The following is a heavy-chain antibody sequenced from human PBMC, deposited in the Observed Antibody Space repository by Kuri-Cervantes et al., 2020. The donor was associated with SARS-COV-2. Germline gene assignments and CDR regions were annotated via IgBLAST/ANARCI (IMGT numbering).Heavy chain of an antibody. D-gene: IGHD2-2*01. J-gene: IGHJ1*01. Sequence: GGSLRLSCAASGFTFSGSAMHWVRQASGKGLEWVGRIRSKANSYATAYAASVKGRFTISRDDSKNTLYLQMNSLRAEDTAVYYCALRYCSSTSCRDRGYFQHWGQGTLVTVSS. V-gene: IGHV3-73*01. CDR2: IRSKANSYAT. CDR1: GFTFSGSA. CDR3: ALRYCSSTSCRDRGYFQH.